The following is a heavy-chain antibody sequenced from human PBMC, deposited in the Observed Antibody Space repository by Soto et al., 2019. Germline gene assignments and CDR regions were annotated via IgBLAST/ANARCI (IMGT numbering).Heavy chain of an antibody. Sequence: SETLSLTCTVSGGSISSGGYYWSWIRQHPGKGLEWIGYIYYSGSTYYNPSLKSRLTISVDTSKNQFSLKLTSVTAADTAVYYCTREVPTPCYFDYWGQGTLVTVYS. D-gene: IGHD1-1*01. CDR3: TREVPTPCYFDY. J-gene: IGHJ4*02. CDR2: IYYSGST. V-gene: IGHV4-31*03. CDR1: GGSISSGGYY.